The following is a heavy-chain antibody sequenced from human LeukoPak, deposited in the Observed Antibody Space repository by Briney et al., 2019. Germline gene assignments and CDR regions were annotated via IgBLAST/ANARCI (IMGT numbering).Heavy chain of an antibody. CDR1: GFTFSDYA. V-gene: IGHV3-23*01. Sequence: GASLRLSCAASGFTFSDYALSWVRQAPGMGPECVSAISASGIATYYAESVKGRFSISRDNSRSSLYLQMNSRRADDTAVYYCAKSSLPENYYSSGMDVRGQGTTVTVPS. CDR3: AKSSLPENYYSSGMDV. J-gene: IGHJ6*02. CDR2: ISASGIAT.